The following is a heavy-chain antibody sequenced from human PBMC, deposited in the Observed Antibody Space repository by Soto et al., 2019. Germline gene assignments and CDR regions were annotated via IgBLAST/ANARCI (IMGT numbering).Heavy chain of an antibody. Sequence: PSETLSLTCTVSGGSISSSSYYWSWIRQPPGKGLEWIGCIYYSGSTYYNPSLKSRVTISVDTSKNQFSLKLSSVNAADTAVYYCARQGEELRVLEWFCSSGMDVWGQGTTVTVSS. V-gene: IGHV4-39*01. J-gene: IGHJ6*02. CDR3: ARQGEELRVLEWFCSSGMDV. CDR2: IYYSGST. D-gene: IGHD3-3*01. CDR1: GGSISSSSYY.